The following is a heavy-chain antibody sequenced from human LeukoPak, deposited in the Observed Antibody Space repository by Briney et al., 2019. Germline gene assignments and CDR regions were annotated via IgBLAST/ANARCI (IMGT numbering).Heavy chain of an antibody. V-gene: IGHV4-30-2*01. Sequence: PSGTLSLTCTVSGGSISSGGYYWSWIRQPPGKGLEWIGYIYHSGSTYYNPSLKSRVTISVDRSKNQFSLKLSSVTAADTAVYYCARAPYSSSWYYWGQGTLVTVSS. J-gene: IGHJ4*02. D-gene: IGHD6-13*01. CDR3: ARAPYSSSWYY. CDR2: IYHSGST. CDR1: GGSISSGGYY.